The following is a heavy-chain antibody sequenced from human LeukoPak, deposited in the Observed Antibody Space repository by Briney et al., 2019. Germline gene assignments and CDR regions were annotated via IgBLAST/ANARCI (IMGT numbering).Heavy chain of an antibody. D-gene: IGHD5-24*01. Sequence: SETLSLTCTVSGGSISSSTYFWGWVRQPPGKGLEWIGTIYYSGSTYYNPSLKSRVTISVDTSKNQFSLRLSSVTAADTAVYYCARESLTWLQSRTSWFDPWGQGTLVTVSS. CDR1: GGSISSSTYF. J-gene: IGHJ5*02. V-gene: IGHV4-39*07. CDR2: IYYSGST. CDR3: ARESLTWLQSRTSWFDP.